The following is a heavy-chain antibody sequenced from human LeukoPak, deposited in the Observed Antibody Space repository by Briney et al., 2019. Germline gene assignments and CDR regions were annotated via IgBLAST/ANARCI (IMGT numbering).Heavy chain of an antibody. J-gene: IGHJ4*02. Sequence: ASMKVSCKTSGFTFTGHYMHWLRQAPGQGLEWMGWINANTGVTHYAVKFQGRVTITRDTSISTVYMDLSSLQSDDTAVYYCARDGSSGSYSAIHLLDYWGQGTLVTVSS. CDR3: ARDGSSGSYSAIHLLDY. D-gene: IGHD1-26*01. CDR1: GFTFTGHY. V-gene: IGHV1-2*02. CDR2: INANTGVT.